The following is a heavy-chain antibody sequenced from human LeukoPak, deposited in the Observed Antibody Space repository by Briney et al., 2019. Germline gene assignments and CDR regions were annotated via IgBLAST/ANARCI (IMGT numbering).Heavy chain of an antibody. Sequence: GGSPRLSCAASGFTFSSYWMSWVRQAPGKGLEWVANIKQDGSEKYYVDSVKGRFTISRDNAKNSLYLQMNSLRAEDTAVYYCARDGASDSSSWYWGYYYYGMDVWGQGTTVTVSS. J-gene: IGHJ6*02. V-gene: IGHV3-7*01. CDR2: IKQDGSEK. D-gene: IGHD6-13*01. CDR1: GFTFSSYW. CDR3: ARDGASDSSSWYWGYYYYGMDV.